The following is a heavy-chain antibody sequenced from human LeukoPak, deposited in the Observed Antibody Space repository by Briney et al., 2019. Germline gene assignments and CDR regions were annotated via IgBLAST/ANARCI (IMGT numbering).Heavy chain of an antibody. J-gene: IGHJ4*02. CDR3: ARGSPHYYDSSGYYGDGDY. Sequence: PSETLSLTCIVSGGSISSGSYYWSWIRQPAGKGLEWIGRVFTSGSTDYNPSFKSRVTISVDTSKNQFSLKLSSVTAADTAVYYCARGSPHYYDSSGYYGDGDYWGQGTLVTVSS. CDR2: VFTSGST. CDR1: GGSISSGSYY. D-gene: IGHD3-22*01. V-gene: IGHV4-61*02.